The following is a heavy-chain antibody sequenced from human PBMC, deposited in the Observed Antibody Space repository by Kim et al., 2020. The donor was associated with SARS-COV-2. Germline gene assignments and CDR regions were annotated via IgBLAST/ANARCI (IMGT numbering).Heavy chain of an antibody. D-gene: IGHD3-10*01. Sequence: ASVKVSCKASGYTFTSYAMHWVRQAPGQRLEWMGWINAGNGNTKYSQKFQGRVTITRDTSASTAYMELSSLRSEDTAVYYCAREEEGALTMVRGDFDYWGQGTLVTVSS. CDR3: AREEEGALTMVRGDFDY. J-gene: IGHJ4*02. CDR1: GYTFTSYA. CDR2: INAGNGNT. V-gene: IGHV1-3*01.